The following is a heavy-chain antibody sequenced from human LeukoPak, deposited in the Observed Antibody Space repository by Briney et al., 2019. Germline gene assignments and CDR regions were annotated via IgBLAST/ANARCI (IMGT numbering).Heavy chain of an antibody. V-gene: IGHV4-59*08. CDR2: IYYSGST. Sequence: SETLSLTCTVSGGSISGYYWSWIRHPPGKGLEWIAYIYYSGSTAYNPSLKSRVAISVDTSNNQVSLKLSSVTAADTAVYYCARHGYCSGGSCYWDYWGQGTLVTVSS. CDR1: GGSISGYY. D-gene: IGHD2-15*01. J-gene: IGHJ4*02. CDR3: ARHGYCSGGSCYWDY.